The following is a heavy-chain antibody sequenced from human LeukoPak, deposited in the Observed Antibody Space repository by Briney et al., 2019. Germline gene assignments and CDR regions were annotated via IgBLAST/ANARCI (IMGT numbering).Heavy chain of an antibody. Sequence: GESLKISCKGSGYTFPSYWIGWVRQMPGKGLEWMGIIYPGDSDTRYSPSFEGQVTISADKSISTAYLQWSSLKASDTAMYYCARRAYTSSYTAGYWGQGTLVTVSS. V-gene: IGHV5-51*01. CDR1: GYTFPSYW. CDR2: IYPGDSDT. D-gene: IGHD6-6*01. J-gene: IGHJ4*02. CDR3: ARRAYTSSYTAGY.